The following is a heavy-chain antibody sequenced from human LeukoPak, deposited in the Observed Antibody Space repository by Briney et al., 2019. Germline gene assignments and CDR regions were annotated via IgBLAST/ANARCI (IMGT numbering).Heavy chain of an antibody. CDR3: AKDPMLRGATYDQ. D-gene: IGHD3-10*01. CDR1: GFTSSSYA. V-gene: IGHV3-23*01. CDR2: IRGGGDNT. J-gene: IGHJ4*02. Sequence: PGGSLRLSCAASGFTSSSYAMSWVRQAPGKGLEWVSAIRGGGDNTYYADSVKGRFTISRDNSKNTLCLQMNSLRVEDTALYYCAKDPMLRGATYDQWGQGTLVTVSS.